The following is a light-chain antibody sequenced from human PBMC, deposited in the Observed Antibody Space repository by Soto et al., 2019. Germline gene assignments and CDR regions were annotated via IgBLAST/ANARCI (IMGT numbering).Light chain of an antibody. CDR2: GAS. CDR1: RGINDY. Sequence: DIQMTQSPSSLSASVGDRVTITCRASRGINDYLAWYQQKPGKVPQVLIYGASTLHSGVPSRFSGSGSGTDFTLTISSLQPEDVATYYCHKYNTAPWTFGQGTKAGYQ. V-gene: IGKV1-27*01. CDR3: HKYNTAPWT. J-gene: IGKJ1*01.